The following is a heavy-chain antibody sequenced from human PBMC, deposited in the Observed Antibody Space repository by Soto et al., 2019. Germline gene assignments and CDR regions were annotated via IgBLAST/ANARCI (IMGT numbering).Heavy chain of an antibody. J-gene: IGHJ3*02. D-gene: IGHD3-10*01. CDR1: GYTFTNYG. Sequence: SCKASGYTFTNYGISWVRQAPGKGLEWVSVIYSGGSTYYADSVKGRFTISRDNSKNTLYLQMNSLRAEDTAVYYCARGSYYGSGSYYQANAFDIWSQGTMVTVS. V-gene: IGHV3-53*01. CDR2: IYSGGST. CDR3: ARGSYYGSGSYYQANAFDI.